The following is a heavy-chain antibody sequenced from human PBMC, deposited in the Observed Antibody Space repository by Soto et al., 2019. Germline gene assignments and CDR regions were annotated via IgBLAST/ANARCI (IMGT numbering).Heavy chain of an antibody. J-gene: IGHJ5*02. V-gene: IGHV4-31*03. Sequence: SETLSLTCTVSGGSISSGGYYWSWIRQHPGKGLEWIGYIYYSGSTYYNPSLKSRVTISVDTSKNQFSLKLSSVTAADTAVYYCAREHIRDYYDSSGYYNWFDPWGQGTLVTVSS. CDR2: IYYSGST. D-gene: IGHD3-22*01. CDR3: AREHIRDYYDSSGYYNWFDP. CDR1: GGSISSGGYY.